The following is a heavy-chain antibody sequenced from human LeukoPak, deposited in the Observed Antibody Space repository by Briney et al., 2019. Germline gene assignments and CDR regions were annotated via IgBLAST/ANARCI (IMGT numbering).Heavy chain of an antibody. Sequence: SETLSLTCTVSGGSISSGSYYWSWIRQPVGKGLEWIGRIYTSGSTNYNPSLKSRVTISVDTSKNQFSLKLSSVTAADTAVYYCARESSEGDYYFDYWGQGTLVTVSS. D-gene: IGHD3-16*01. J-gene: IGHJ4*02. CDR2: IYTSGST. CDR1: GGSISSGSYY. V-gene: IGHV4-61*02. CDR3: ARESSEGDYYFDY.